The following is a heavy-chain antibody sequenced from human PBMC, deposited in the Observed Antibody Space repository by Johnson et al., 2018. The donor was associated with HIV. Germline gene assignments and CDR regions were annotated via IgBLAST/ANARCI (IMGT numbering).Heavy chain of an antibody. J-gene: IGHJ3*02. Sequence: LLVESGGGLVQPGRSLRLSCAASGFTFDDYAMHWVRQAPGKGLEWVSGISWNSGSIGYADSVKGRFTISRDDSKNSLYLQMNSLKTEDTAVYYCTRVSFGEGAFDIWGQGTMVTVAA. CDR2: ISWNSGSI. D-gene: IGHD3-10*01. V-gene: IGHV3-9*01. CDR3: TRVSFGEGAFDI. CDR1: GFTFDDYA.